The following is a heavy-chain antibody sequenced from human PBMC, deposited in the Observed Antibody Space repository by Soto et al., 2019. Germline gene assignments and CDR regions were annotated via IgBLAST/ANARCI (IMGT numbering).Heavy chain of an antibody. CDR3: ARRPYYYSSGWYYFDY. CDR1: CGSISSSTYY. Sequence: PSETLSVTCTFACGSISSSTYYLGWIRQPPGKGLEWIGSIYYSGSTYYNPSLKSRVTISVDTSKNQFSLKLSSVTAADTAVYYCARRPYYYSSGWYYFDYWGQGTMVTVSS. J-gene: IGHJ4*02. CDR2: IYYSGST. V-gene: IGHV4-39*01. D-gene: IGHD6-19*01.